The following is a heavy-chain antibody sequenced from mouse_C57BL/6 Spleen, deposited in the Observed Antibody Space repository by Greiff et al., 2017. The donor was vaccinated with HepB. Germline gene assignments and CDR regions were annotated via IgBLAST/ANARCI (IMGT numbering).Heavy chain of an antibody. CDR1: GYTFTDYY. D-gene: IGHD2-1*01. CDR2: INPNDGGT. J-gene: IGHJ3*01. CDR3: ARRVYYDNYGEFAY. V-gene: IGHV1-26*01. Sequence: VQLLQSGPGLVKPGASVKLSCKASGYTFTDYYMNWVKQSPGKSLEWIGDINPNDGGTNYKEKFKGKVTLTVDKASSTPYMHLRSLTSEDSAVYYCARRVYYDNYGEFAYWGQGTTVTVSA.